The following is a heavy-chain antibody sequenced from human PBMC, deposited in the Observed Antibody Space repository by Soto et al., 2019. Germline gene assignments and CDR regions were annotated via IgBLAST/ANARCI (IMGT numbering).Heavy chain of an antibody. CDR3: ARVSREVVPAAIDY. V-gene: IGHV3-30*03. CDR2: ISSPGTTT. J-gene: IGHJ4*02. D-gene: IGHD2-2*01. CDR1: GFIYSSCA. Sequence: PGGSLRLSCSASGFIYSSCAMHWVRQVPGKGLEWVAVISSPGTTTYYADSVKGRFTISRDNAKNTLYLQMTSLRAEDTAVYYCARVSREVVPAAIDYWGQGTLVTVSS.